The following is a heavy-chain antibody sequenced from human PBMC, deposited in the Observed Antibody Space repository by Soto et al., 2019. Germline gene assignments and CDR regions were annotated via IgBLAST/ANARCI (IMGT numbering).Heavy chain of an antibody. D-gene: IGHD3-22*01. V-gene: IGHV3-30*03. CDR2: VAYDGSKT. CDR1: GFTFSSNG. Sequence: QVQLVESGGGVVQPGRSLRLTCAASGFTFSSNGMHWVRQAPGKGLEWVALVAYDGSKTYYGDSVRGRFTISRDKSENTLYLQMNSLRAEDTAVYYCARWVGVSMYDNSGKYDSWGQGTLVTVSS. CDR3: ARWVGVSMYDNSGKYDS. J-gene: IGHJ5*01.